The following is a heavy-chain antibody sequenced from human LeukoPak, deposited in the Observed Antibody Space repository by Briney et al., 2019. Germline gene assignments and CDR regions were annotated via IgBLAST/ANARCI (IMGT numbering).Heavy chain of an antibody. CDR3: AREGGVVRRGNYYYMDV. CDR2: IYYSGST. CDR1: GGSISSYY. J-gene: IGHJ6*03. V-gene: IGHV4-59*12. D-gene: IGHD3-3*01. Sequence: SETLSLTCTVSGGSISSYYWSWIRQPPGKGLEWIGYIYYSGSTNYNPSLKSRVTISVDTSKNQSSLKLSSVTAADTAVYYCAREGGVVRRGNYYYMDVWGKGTTVTVSS.